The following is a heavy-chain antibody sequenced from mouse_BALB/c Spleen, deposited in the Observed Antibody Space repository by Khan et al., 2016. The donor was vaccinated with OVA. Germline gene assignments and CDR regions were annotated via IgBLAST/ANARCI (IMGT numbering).Heavy chain of an antibody. V-gene: IGHV2-6-1*01. D-gene: IGHD2-10*01. Sequence: VQRVESGPGLAAPSQSLSITCTISGFSLTNYGVHWVRQPPGKGLEWLVVIWSDGSTTYNSALKSRLTITKDNSQSQVYLRVNRLQTDDTSIYFCARQPYYHYNIMDFWGQGTSVTVSS. CDR1: GFSLTNYG. CDR2: IWSDGST. J-gene: IGHJ4*01. CDR3: ARQPYYHYNIMDF.